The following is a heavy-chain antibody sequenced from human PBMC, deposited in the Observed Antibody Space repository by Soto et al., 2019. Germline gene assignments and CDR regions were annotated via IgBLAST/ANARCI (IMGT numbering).Heavy chain of an antibody. D-gene: IGHD2-15*01. CDR3: ATRGDAASAKGFDL. J-gene: IGHJ5*02. CDR1: GYRFTSYW. CDR2: IDPSDSYT. Sequence: GESLKISCKGSGYRFTSYWISWVRQMPGKGLEWMGRIDPSDSYTNYSPSFQGHVTISADKSISTAYLQWSSLKASDTAMYYCATRGDAASAKGFDLWGQGTLVTVSS. V-gene: IGHV5-10-1*01.